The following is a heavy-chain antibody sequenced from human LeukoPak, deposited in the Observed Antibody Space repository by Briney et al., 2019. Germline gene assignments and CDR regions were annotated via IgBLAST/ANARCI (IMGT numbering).Heavy chain of an antibody. V-gene: IGHV3-7*05. J-gene: IGHJ3*01. Sequence: GRSLRLSCEVSGFTSSSYWMSWLRQAPGKGLEWVANIKQDGSEKYYVDSVKGRFSISRDNAKNSLYLQMNSLRVEDTAVYYCARKGCGSGRCHDASDVWGQGTMVTVSS. CDR3: ARKGCGSGRCHDASDV. CDR1: GFTSSSYW. CDR2: IKQDGSEK. D-gene: IGHD2-15*01.